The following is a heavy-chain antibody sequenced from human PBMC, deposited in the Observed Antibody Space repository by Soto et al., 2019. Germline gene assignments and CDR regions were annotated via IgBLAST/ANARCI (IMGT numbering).Heavy chain of an antibody. CDR1: GGSISSGGYY. D-gene: IGHD3-9*01. CDR3: ARVGSYYDILTGHSYYFDY. CDR2: IYYSGST. Sequence: SETLSLTCTVSGGSISSGGYYWSWIRQHPGKGLEWIGYIYYSGSTYYNPSLKSRVTISVDTSKNQFSLKLSSVTAADTAVYYCARVGSYYDILTGHSYYFDYWGQGTLVTVSS. J-gene: IGHJ4*02. V-gene: IGHV4-31*03.